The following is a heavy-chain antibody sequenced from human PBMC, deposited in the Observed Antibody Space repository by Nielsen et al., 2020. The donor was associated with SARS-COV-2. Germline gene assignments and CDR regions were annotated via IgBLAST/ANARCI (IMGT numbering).Heavy chain of an antibody. CDR2: LTGSGRTT. D-gene: IGHD1-26*01. CDR3: AKIQQVGDTSRDY. CDR1: GFSFNTYA. Sequence: GGSLRLSCAASGFSFNTYAIHWVRQAPGKGLEWVSALTGSGRTTYYADSVKGRFTVSRDNSKNTLYLQMNSLRAEDTAVYYCAKIQQVGDTSRDYWGQGTLVTVSS. V-gene: IGHV3-23*01. J-gene: IGHJ4*02.